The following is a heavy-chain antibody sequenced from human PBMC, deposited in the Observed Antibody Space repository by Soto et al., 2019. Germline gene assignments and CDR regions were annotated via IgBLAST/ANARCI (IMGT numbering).Heavy chain of an antibody. Sequence: GGSLRLSCAASGFTFSSYAMGWVRQAPGKGLEWVSAISGSGGSTYYADSVKGRFTISRDNSKNTLYLQMNSLRAEDTAVYYCAKVGAYYDSKSAFDYWGQGTLVTVSS. J-gene: IGHJ4*02. CDR2: ISGSGGST. D-gene: IGHD3-22*01. V-gene: IGHV3-23*01. CDR3: AKVGAYYDSKSAFDY. CDR1: GFTFSSYA.